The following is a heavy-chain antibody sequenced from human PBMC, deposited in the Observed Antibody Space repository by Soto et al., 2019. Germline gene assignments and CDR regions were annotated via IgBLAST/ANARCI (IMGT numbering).Heavy chain of an antibody. J-gene: IGHJ4*02. Sequence: ASVKLSCKASGYTFTGYYMHWVRDAPGQGLEWMGWINPNSGGTNYAQKFQGWVTMTRETSISTAYMELSRLRSDDTVVYYCARDLGGIAAPFEYWGQGTLVTVS. V-gene: IGHV1-2*04. D-gene: IGHD6-13*01. CDR2: INPNSGGT. CDR1: GYTFTGYY. CDR3: ARDLGGIAAPFEY.